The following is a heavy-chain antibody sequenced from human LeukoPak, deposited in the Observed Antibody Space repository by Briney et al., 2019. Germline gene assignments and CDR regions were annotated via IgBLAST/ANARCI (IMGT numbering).Heavy chain of an antibody. V-gene: IGHV3-74*01. CDR3: ARVPAGDWSFDY. D-gene: IGHD2-21*02. Sequence: GGSVRLSCAASGFTLSSYWMHWVRQAPGKGLVWASRINTDGSSTSYADSVKGRFTISRDNAKNTLYLQMDSLRAEDTAVYYCARVPAGDWSFDYWGQGTLVTVSS. CDR1: GFTLSSYW. J-gene: IGHJ4*02. CDR2: INTDGSST.